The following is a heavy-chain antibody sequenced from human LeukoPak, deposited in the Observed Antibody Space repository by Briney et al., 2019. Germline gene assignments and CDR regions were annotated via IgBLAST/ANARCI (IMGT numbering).Heavy chain of an antibody. CDR3: ARDRHLRGYYDFWSGIWGPDFDY. D-gene: IGHD3-3*01. CDR1: GGTFISYA. Sequence: SVKVSCKASGGTFISYAISWVRQAPGQGLEWMGGIIPIFGTANYAQKFQGRVTITADESTSTAYMELSSLRSEDTAVYYCARDRHLRGYYDFWSGIWGPDFDYWGQGTLVTVSS. J-gene: IGHJ4*02. V-gene: IGHV1-69*13. CDR2: IIPIFGTA.